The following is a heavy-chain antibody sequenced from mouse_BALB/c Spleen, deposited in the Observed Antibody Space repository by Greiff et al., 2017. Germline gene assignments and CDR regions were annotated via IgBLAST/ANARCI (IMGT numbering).Heavy chain of an antibody. Sequence: EVMLVESGGGLVKPGGSLKLSCAASGFAFSSYDMSWVRQTPGKRLEWVAYISSGGGSTYYPDTVKGRFTISRDNAKNTLYLQMSSLKSEDTAMYYCARHLFAYWGQGTLVTVSA. CDR2: ISSGGGST. CDR3: ARHLFAY. J-gene: IGHJ3*01. V-gene: IGHV5-12-1*01. CDR1: GFAFSSYD.